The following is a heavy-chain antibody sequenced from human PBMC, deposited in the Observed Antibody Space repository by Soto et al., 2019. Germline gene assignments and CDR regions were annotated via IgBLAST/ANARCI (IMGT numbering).Heavy chain of an antibody. J-gene: IGHJ4*02. CDR1: GFSLSTSGVG. D-gene: IGHD2-15*01. V-gene: IGHV2-5*02. CDR3: AYRVVGVLVNRYGCFDS. Sequence: QITLKESGPTLVKPTQTLTLTCTFSGFSLSTSGVGVGWIRQPPGKALEWLALIYWDDDKRYSPSLKSRLTITKDTSKSQVVLTMPNIEPGDTATYYCAYRVVGVLVNRYGCFDSWGQGNLFTVSS. CDR2: IYWDDDK.